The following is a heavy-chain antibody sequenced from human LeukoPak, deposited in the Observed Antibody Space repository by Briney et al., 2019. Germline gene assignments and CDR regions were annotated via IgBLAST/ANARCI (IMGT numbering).Heavy chain of an antibody. D-gene: IGHD4-11*01. CDR2: IDSSSSTM. CDR3: AISGVTTVGY. Sequence: PGGSLRLSCAASGFTFSRYSMNWVRQAAGKGLEWVSYIDSSSSTMYYADSVRGRFTISRDTAKNSLYLQVNSLRAEDTAVYYCAISGVTTVGYWGQGTLVTVSS. CDR1: GFTFSRYS. V-gene: IGHV3-48*01. J-gene: IGHJ4*02.